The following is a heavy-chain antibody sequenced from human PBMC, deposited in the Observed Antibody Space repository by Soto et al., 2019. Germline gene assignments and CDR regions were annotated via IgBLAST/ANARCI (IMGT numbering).Heavy chain of an antibody. CDR2: ISVYSGKT. D-gene: IGHD6-19*01. CDR1: GYTFSSYG. Sequence: VKVSCKASGYTFSSYGITWVRQAPGQGLEWMGWISVYSGKTSYAQKLQDRVTMSTDTSTSTAYMELRSLRSDDTAFYYCARSAMAGDYYYYGMDVWGRGTTVTVSS. CDR3: ARSAMAGDYYYYGMDV. V-gene: IGHV1-18*04. J-gene: IGHJ6*02.